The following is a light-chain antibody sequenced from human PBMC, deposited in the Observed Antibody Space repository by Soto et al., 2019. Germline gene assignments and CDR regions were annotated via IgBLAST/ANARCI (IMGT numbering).Light chain of an antibody. CDR1: QTISTW. V-gene: IGKV1-5*01. Sequence: DIQMTQSPSTLSASVGDRVTIACRASQTISTWLAWYQHKPGKAPNLLIYDASALPRGVPSRFSGSGSGTKFTLTIASLQPDDFATYYCQQYETFSGTFGPGTKVDIK. CDR2: DAS. CDR3: QQYETFSGT. J-gene: IGKJ1*01.